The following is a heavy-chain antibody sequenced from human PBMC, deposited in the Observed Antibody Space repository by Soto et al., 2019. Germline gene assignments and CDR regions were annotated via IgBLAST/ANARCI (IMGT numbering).Heavy chain of an antibody. D-gene: IGHD4-4*01. V-gene: IGHV4-59*01. J-gene: IGHJ4*02. Sequence: LRETLSLTCTVSGGSISSYYWSWVRQPPGEGLEWIGYIYYSGSTNYNPSLKSRVTISVDTSKNQFSLKLRSVTAADTAVYYCASMYSYADYWGQGTLVTVSS. CDR3: ASMYSYADY. CDR1: GGSISSYY. CDR2: IYYSGST.